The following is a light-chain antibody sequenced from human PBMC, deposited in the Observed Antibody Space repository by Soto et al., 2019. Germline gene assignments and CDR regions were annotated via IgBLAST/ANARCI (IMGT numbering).Light chain of an antibody. Sequence: QSVLTQPASVSVSPGHSITMSCTGTSSDVGGYNYVSWYQQHPGKAPKLMISEVRYRPSGVSDRFSGSKSGNTASLTISGLQAEDEADYYCSSYTSSSTLVFGAGTKVTVL. CDR1: SSDVGGYNY. V-gene: IGLV2-14*01. J-gene: IGLJ1*01. CDR2: EVR. CDR3: SSYTSSSTLV.